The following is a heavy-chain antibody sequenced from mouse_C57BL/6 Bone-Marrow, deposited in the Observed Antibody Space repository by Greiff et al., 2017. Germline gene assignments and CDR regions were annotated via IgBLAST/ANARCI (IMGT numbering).Heavy chain of an antibody. V-gene: IGHV5-4*03. D-gene: IGHD2-4*01. Sequence: EVKLMESGGGLVKPGGSLKISCAASGFSFSSYAMYWVSQTPEKRLEWVATISDGGSYTYYPDNVKGRFTISRDHAKNNLYMQMNHLKSEDTAMYYCARARLRYLYFDVWGTGTTVTVSS. J-gene: IGHJ1*03. CDR3: ARARLRYLYFDV. CDR1: GFSFSSYA. CDR2: ISDGGSYT.